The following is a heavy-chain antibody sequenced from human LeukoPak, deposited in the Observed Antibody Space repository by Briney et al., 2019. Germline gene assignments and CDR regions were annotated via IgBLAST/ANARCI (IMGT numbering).Heavy chain of an antibody. D-gene: IGHD4-11*01. Sequence: GSLRLSCAASGFTFSSYAMSWVRQAPGKGLEWIGYINNRGITHYNPSLKSRVTISIDTSKNQFSLNLRSVTAADTAVYYCARYGSNNNEGWFDPWGQGTLVTVSS. V-gene: IGHV4-59*01. J-gene: IGHJ5*02. CDR1: GFTFSSYA. CDR2: INNRGIT. CDR3: ARYGSNNNEGWFDP.